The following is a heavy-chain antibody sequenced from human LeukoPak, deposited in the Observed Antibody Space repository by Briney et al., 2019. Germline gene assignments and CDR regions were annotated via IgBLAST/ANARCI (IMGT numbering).Heavy chain of an antibody. V-gene: IGHV4-4*07. J-gene: IGHJ4*02. CDR2: IYTSGST. CDR3: ARDGFRYYYDSSGYYSPTYYFDY. D-gene: IGHD3-22*01. Sequence: SETLSLTCTVSGGSISSYYWSWIRQPAGKGLEWIGRIYTSGSTNYNPSLKSRVTMSVDTSKNQFPLKLSSVTAADTAVYYCARDGFRYYYDSSGYYSPTYYFDYWGQGTLVTVSS. CDR1: GGSISSYY.